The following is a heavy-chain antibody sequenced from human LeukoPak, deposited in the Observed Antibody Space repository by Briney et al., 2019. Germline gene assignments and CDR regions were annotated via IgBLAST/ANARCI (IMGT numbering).Heavy chain of an antibody. CDR2: ISSSSSFI. D-gene: IGHD4-17*01. V-gene: IGHV3-21*01. CDR3: ARGGRTTAELIDY. Sequence: GGSLRLSCAASGFTFSNCSMNWVRQAPGKGLEWVSSISSSSSFIYYADSVKGRFTISRDNAKNSLYLQMNSLRAEDTAVYYCARGGRTTAELIDYWGQGTLATVSS. CDR1: GFTFSNCS. J-gene: IGHJ4*02.